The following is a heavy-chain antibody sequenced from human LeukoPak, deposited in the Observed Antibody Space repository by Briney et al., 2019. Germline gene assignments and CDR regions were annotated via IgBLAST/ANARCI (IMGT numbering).Heavy chain of an antibody. CDR3: ARVTGSIDY. V-gene: IGHV1-8*01. CDR1: GYTFTSYD. D-gene: IGHD1-26*01. Sequence: ASARVSCKASGYTFTSYDINWVRQATGQGLEWMGWMNPKSGNTGYAQKFQGRVTMTRDTSISTAYMELGSLRSEDTAVYYCARVTGSIDYWGQGTLVTVSS. CDR2: MNPKSGNT. J-gene: IGHJ4*02.